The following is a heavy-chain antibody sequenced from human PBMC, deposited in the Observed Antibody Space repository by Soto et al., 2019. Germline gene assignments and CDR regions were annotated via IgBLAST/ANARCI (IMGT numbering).Heavy chain of an antibody. CDR3: VGRERSLRRYYDSSGYPYFDY. CDR2: ISGSGGST. D-gene: IGHD3-22*01. V-gene: IGHV3-23*01. Sequence: GGSLRLSCAASGFTFSSYAMSWVRQAPGKGLEWVSAISGSGGSTYYADSVKGRFTISRDNSKNTLYLQMNSLRAEDTAVYYCVGRERSLRRYYDSSGYPYFDYWGQGTLVTVSS. CDR1: GFTFSSYA. J-gene: IGHJ4*02.